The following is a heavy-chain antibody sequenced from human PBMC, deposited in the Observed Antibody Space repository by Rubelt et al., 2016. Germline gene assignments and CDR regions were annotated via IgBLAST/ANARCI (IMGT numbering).Heavy chain of an antibody. CDR3: ARRGYIVVVPAAMLNYYYGMDV. CDR2: SGST. V-gene: IGHV4-34*01. Sequence: SGSTNYNPSLKSRVTISVDTSKNQFSLKLSSVTAADTAVSYCARRGYIVVVPAAMLNYYYGMDVWCQGTTVTVSS. D-gene: IGHD2-2*01. J-gene: IGHJ6*02.